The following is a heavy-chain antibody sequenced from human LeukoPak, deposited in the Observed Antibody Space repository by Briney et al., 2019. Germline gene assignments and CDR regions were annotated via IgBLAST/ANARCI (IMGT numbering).Heavy chain of an antibody. CDR2: ISYDGYNK. CDR1: GFTFSSYA. Sequence: GGSLRLSCAASGFTFSSYAMHWVRQAPGKGLEWVAVISYDGYNKYYAESVKGRFTISRDNAKNSLDLQMNSLRDEDTAVYYCARARASGRSGFDYWGQGTLVTVSS. V-gene: IGHV3-30-3*01. J-gene: IGHJ4*02. D-gene: IGHD2-15*01. CDR3: ARARASGRSGFDY.